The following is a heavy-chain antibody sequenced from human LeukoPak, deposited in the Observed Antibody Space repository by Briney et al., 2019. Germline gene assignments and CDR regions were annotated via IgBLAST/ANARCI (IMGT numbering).Heavy chain of an antibody. CDR3: ARPSVPAAPDREFDY. V-gene: IGHV4-34*01. D-gene: IGHD2-2*01. Sequence: SETLSLTCAVYGGSFSGYYWSWIRQPPGKGLEWIGEINHSGSTNYNPSLKSRATISVDTSKNQFSLKLSSVTAADTAVYYCARPSVPAAPDREFDYWGQGTLVTVSS. CDR1: GGSFSGYY. J-gene: IGHJ4*02. CDR2: INHSGST.